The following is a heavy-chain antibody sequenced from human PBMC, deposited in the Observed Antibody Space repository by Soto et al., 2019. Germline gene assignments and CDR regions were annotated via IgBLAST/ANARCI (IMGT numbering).Heavy chain of an antibody. CDR3: SRDFGRNGDYKDYYGMVA. CDR1: GYTFTGYY. D-gene: IGHD4-17*01. Sequence: ASVKVSCKASGYTFTGYYMHWVRQAPGQGLEWMGWINPNSGGTNYAQKFQGWVTMTRDTSISTAYMELSRLRSDDTAVYYCSRDFGRNGDYKDYYGMVAWGQGTTVTVS. J-gene: IGHJ6*02. V-gene: IGHV1-2*04. CDR2: INPNSGGT.